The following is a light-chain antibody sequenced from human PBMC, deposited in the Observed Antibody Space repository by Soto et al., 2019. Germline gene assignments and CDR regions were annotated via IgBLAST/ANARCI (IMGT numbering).Light chain of an antibody. CDR2: DAS. J-gene: IGKJ5*01. CDR1: QSVSSY. Sequence: EIVLTQSPATLSLSPWERATLSCRASQSVSSYLAWYQQKPGQAPRLLIYDASNRASGIPARFSGRGSGTDFTLTISYLEPEDFAIYYCQQGGNWPLTFGQGTRLEIK. V-gene: IGKV3-11*01. CDR3: QQGGNWPLT.